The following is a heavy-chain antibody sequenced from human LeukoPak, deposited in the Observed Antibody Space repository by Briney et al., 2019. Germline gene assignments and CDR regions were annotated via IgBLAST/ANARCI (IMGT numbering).Heavy chain of an antibody. CDR1: GYSFTSYW. CDR2: IDPSDSYT. Sequence: GESLKISCKGSGYSFTSYWISWVRQMPGKGLEWMGRIDPSDSYTNYSPSFQGHVTISADKSISTANPQWSSLKASDTAMYYCARRSYDILTGYYTFDYWGQGTLVTVSS. J-gene: IGHJ4*02. D-gene: IGHD3-9*01. CDR3: ARRSYDILTGYYTFDY. V-gene: IGHV5-10-1*01.